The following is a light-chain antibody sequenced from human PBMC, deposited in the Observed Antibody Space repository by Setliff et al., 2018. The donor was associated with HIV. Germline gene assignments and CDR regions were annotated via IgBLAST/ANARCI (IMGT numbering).Light chain of an antibody. V-gene: IGLV2-14*03. Sequence: QSVLAQPASVSGSPGQSITISCTGGSSAFGTYNYVSWYQQYPGKPPKLIIYEVSNRPSGVSYRFSGSKSGNTASLTISGLRAEDEADYYCSSFGSSNTHVFGTGTKVTVL. CDR2: EVS. CDR3: SSFGSSNTHV. CDR1: SSAFGTYNY. J-gene: IGLJ1*01.